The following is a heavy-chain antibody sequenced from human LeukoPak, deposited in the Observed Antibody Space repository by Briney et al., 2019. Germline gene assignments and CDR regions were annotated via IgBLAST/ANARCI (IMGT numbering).Heavy chain of an antibody. CDR1: GFTFSGYW. CDR2: IKTDGTDT. Sequence: QAGGSLRLSCVASGFTFSGYWMHWVRQAPGKGLVWVSQIKTDGTDTTYADSVKGRFTISRDNTKNTLFLQMNSLRAEDTAVYYCARGHLWAWEDWGQGTLVTVSS. J-gene: IGHJ4*02. V-gene: IGHV3-74*01. CDR3: ARGHLWAWED. D-gene: IGHD3-3*02.